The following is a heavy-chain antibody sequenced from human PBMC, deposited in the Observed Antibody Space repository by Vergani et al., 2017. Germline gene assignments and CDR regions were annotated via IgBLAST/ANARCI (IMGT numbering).Heavy chain of an antibody. J-gene: IGHJ4*02. Sequence: EVELVQSGPEMRKPGESLKISCKGSEYSFGNYWIGCVRQMPGKGLEWMGIIYPADSDTRYSPSFQGHVTISAAKSISTAFLQMDRLKASDTALYYCGSHTIYTDSWGQGTLVTVAS. V-gene: IGHV5-51*03. CDR2: IYPADSDT. D-gene: IGHD3-3*01. CDR1: EYSFGNYW. CDR3: GSHTIYTDS.